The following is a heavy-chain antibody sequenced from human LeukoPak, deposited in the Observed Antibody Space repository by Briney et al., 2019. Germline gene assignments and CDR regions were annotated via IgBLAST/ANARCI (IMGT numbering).Heavy chain of an antibody. V-gene: IGHV3-9*01. Sequence: GGSLRLSCAAPGFSFSDYAMHWVRQAPGKGLEWVSGISWNSGSIGYADSVKGRFTISRDNAKNSLYLQMNSLRAEDTALYYCAKDHYDILTGSDYWGQGTLVTVSS. CDR1: GFSFSDYA. J-gene: IGHJ4*02. CDR3: AKDHYDILTGSDY. CDR2: ISWNSGSI. D-gene: IGHD3-9*01.